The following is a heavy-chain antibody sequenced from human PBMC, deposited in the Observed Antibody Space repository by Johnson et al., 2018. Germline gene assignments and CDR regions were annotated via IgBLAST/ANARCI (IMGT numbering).Heavy chain of an antibody. CDR3: AKPRDRYGYYYYMDV. D-gene: IGHD5-18*01. V-gene: IGHV3-30*18. CDR1: GFTFSSYG. Sequence: QVQLVESGGGVVQPGRSLRLSCAASGFTFSSYGIHWVRQAPGKGLEWVAVISYDGSNKYYADSVKGRFTISRDNSKNTLYLQMNSRRAEETAMYYCAKPRDRYGYYYYMDVWGKGTTVTVSS. J-gene: IGHJ6*03. CDR2: ISYDGSNK.